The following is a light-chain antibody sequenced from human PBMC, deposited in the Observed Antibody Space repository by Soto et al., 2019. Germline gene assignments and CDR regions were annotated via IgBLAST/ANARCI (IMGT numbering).Light chain of an antibody. CDR2: AAG. J-gene: IGKJ1*01. V-gene: IGKV1-27*01. CDR1: HDISNS. CDR3: QAAYSSPLT. Sequence: DIQMTQSPSSLSASVGERVSITCRASHDISNSIARYQHKSGKIPELRMYAAGTLQSGVPSRFSGSGSGTQFNLTITSLLPVDAAPYYGQAAYSSPLTFGQGTNVLIE.